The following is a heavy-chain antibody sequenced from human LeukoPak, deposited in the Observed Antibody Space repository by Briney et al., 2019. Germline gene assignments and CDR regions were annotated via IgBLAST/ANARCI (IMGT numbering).Heavy chain of an antibody. CDR3: ARWVWGTTSPYYFDY. Sequence: ASVKVSCKASGYTFTSYGISWVRQAPGQGLEWMGWISAYNGNTNYAQKLQGRVTMTTDTSTSTAYMELRSLRSDDTAVYYCARWVWGTTSPYYFDYWGQGTLVTVSS. CDR2: ISAYNGNT. CDR1: GYTFTSYG. J-gene: IGHJ4*02. V-gene: IGHV1-18*01. D-gene: IGHD3-16*01.